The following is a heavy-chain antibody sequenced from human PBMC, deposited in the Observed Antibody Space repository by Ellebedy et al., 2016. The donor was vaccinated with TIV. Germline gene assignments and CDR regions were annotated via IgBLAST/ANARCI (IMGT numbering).Heavy chain of an antibody. CDR3: ARPNGDGYYFDY. CDR2: ISPILGIA. J-gene: IGHJ4*02. CDR1: GCTFRSYA. V-gene: IGHV1-69*04. D-gene: IGHD4-17*01. Sequence: AASVKVSCKASGCTFRSYAISWVRPAPGQGLEWMGRISPILGIANYAQKFQGRVTITADKSTSTAYMELSSLRSEDTAVYYCARPNGDGYYFDYWGQGTLVTVSS.